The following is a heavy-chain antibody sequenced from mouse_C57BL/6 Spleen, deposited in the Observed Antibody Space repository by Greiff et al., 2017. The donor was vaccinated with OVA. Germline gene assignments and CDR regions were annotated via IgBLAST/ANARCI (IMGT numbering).Heavy chain of an antibody. J-gene: IGHJ2*01. D-gene: IGHD2-3*01. CDR3: ARVDDGYFLDY. CDR2: INYDGSST. Sequence: EVMLVESEGGLVQPGSSMKLSCTASGFTFSDYYMAWVRQVPEKGLEWVANINYDGSSTYYLDSLKSRFIISRDNAKNILYLQMSSLKSEDTATYYCARVDDGYFLDYWGQGTTLTVSS. CDR1: GFTFSDYY. V-gene: IGHV5-16*01.